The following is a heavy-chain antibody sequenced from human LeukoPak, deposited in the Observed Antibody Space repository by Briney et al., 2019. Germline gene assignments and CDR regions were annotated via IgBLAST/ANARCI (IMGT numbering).Heavy chain of an antibody. J-gene: IGHJ4*02. CDR2: IYSGGST. CDR1: GFTVSSNY. V-gene: IGHV3-66*01. D-gene: IGHD6-19*01. Sequence: PGGSLRLSCAASGFTVSSNYMSWVRQAPGKGLEWVSVIYSGGSTYYADSVKCRFTISRDNSKNTLYLQMNSLSAEDTAVYYCVRGPLAVAGNDYWGQGTLVTVSS. CDR3: VRGPLAVAGNDY.